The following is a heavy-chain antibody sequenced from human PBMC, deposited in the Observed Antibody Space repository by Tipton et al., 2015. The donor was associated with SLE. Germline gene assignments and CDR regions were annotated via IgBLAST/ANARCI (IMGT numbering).Heavy chain of an antibody. D-gene: IGHD2/OR15-2a*01. CDR2: ISGTGART. CDR1: GFTFGSYA. CDR3: AKLGGSGTFFYYYMDV. V-gene: IGHV3-23*01. Sequence: SLRLSCAASGFTFGSYAMTWVRQAPGGGLESVSAISGTGARTFYADSVKGRFTISRDNSNNALYLQMNSLRAEDTAQYFCAKLGGSGTFFYYYMDVWGKGTTVIVSS. J-gene: IGHJ6*03.